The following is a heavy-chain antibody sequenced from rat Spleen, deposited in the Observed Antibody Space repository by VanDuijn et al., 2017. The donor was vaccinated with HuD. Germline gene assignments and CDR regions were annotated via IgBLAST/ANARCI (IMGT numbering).Heavy chain of an antibody. J-gene: IGHJ1*01. CDR2: ISYDGGST. CDR1: GFTFSDYN. V-gene: IGHV5-7*01. CDR3: ARRGYSGDWYFDF. D-gene: IGHD1-1*01. Sequence: EVQLVESGGGLVQPGRSMKLSCAASGFTFSDYNMAWVRQAPKKGLEWVATISYDGGSTYYRDSVKGRFTISRDNAKSTLYLQMNSLRSEDTATYYCARRGYSGDWYFDFWGPGTMVTVSS.